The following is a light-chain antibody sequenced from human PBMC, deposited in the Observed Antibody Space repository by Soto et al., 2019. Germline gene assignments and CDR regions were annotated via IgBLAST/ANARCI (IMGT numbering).Light chain of an antibody. CDR1: QDISNF. J-gene: IGKJ2*01. Sequence: DIQMTQSPSSLSASVGDRVTITCRASQDISNFLAWYQQKPGKVTKLLIYAASTLQTGVQSRFGGSGSGTVFTITISSLQPDDVATYYCQKYNSAPNTFGRGTRLEIK. CDR3: QKYNSAPNT. V-gene: IGKV1-27*01. CDR2: AAS.